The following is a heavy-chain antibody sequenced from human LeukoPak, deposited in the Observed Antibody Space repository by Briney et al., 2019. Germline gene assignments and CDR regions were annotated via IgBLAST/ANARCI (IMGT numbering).Heavy chain of an antibody. J-gene: IGHJ4*02. D-gene: IGHD3-3*01. Sequence: GRSLRLSCAASGFTFSSYAMHWVRQAPGKGLEWVAIISYDGSNKYYADSVKGRFTISRDNSKNTLYLQMNSLRAEDTAVYYCAGPIFGVVMNPFDYWGQGTLVTVSS. CDR2: ISYDGSNK. V-gene: IGHV3-30*04. CDR1: GFTFSSYA. CDR3: AGPIFGVVMNPFDY.